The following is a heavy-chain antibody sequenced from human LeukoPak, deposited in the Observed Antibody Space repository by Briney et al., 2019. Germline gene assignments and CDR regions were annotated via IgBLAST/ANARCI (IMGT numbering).Heavy chain of an antibody. CDR1: GGSISSSSYY. Sequence: SETLSLTCTVSGGSISSSSYYWGWIRQPPRKGLEWIGSIYYSGSTYYNPSLKSRVTISGDTSKNQFSLRLSSVTAADTAVYYCARASYSYDINGWVPFDYWGQGTLVTVSS. CDR3: ARASYSYDINGWVPFDY. CDR2: IYYSGST. J-gene: IGHJ4*02. V-gene: IGHV4-39*07. D-gene: IGHD3-22*01.